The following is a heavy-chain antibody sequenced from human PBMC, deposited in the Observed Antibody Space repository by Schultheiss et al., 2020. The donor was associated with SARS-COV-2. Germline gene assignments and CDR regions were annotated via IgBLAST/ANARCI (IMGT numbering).Heavy chain of an antibody. CDR3: AKDGLRYSSGWYNWFDP. Sequence: GGSLRLSCAASGFTFSSYAMSWVRQAPGKGLEWVSAISGSGGSTYYADSVKGRFTISRDNSKNTLYLQMNSLRAEDTAVYYCAKDGLRYSSGWYNWFDPWGQGTLVTVS. CDR2: ISGSGGST. CDR1: GFTFSSYA. V-gene: IGHV3-23*01. J-gene: IGHJ5*02. D-gene: IGHD6-19*01.